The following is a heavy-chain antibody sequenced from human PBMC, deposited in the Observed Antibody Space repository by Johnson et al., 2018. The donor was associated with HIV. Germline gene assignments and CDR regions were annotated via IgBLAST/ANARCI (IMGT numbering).Heavy chain of an antibody. V-gene: IGHV3-20*04. CDR1: GFTFDDYG. J-gene: IGHJ3*02. Sequence: VQLVESGGGVVQPGGSLRLSCVASGFTFDDYGMSWVRQAPGKGLEWVSGINWNGGSTYYADSVKGRFTISRDNSKNTLYLQMNSLRAEDTAVYYCARDTAKDSSGYYYRGDAFDIWGQGTMVTVSS. CDR3: ARDTAKDSSGYYYRGDAFDI. CDR2: INWNGGST. D-gene: IGHD3-22*01.